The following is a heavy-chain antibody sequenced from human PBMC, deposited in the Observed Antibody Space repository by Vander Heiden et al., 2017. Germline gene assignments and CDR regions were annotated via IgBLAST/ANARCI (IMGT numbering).Heavy chain of an antibody. CDR3: AGAAAGIGCLDY. CDR2: IYYSGST. CDR1: GGSLSSGCYY. J-gene: IGHJ4*02. Sequence: QVQLQESGPGLVKPSQTLSPTCTVAGGSLSSGCYYWSWIRQHPGKGVEWIGYIYYSGSTYYNPSLKSRVTISVDTSKNQFSLKLSSVTAADTAVYYCAGAAAGIGCLDYWGQGTLVTVSS. D-gene: IGHD6-13*01. V-gene: IGHV4-31*03.